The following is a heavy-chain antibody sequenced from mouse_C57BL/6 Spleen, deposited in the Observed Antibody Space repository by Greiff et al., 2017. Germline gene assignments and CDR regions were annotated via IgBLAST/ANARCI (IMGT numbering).Heavy chain of an antibody. CDR2: IYPGDGDT. D-gene: IGHD1-1*01. CDR1: GYAFSSSW. Sequence: VQLQQSGPELVKPGASVKISCTASGYAFSSSWMNWVQQRPGKGLEWIGRIYPGDGDTNYNGKFKGKATLTADKSSSTAYMQLSSLTSEDSAVYFCARPTVVADWYFDVWGTGTTVTVSS. CDR3: ARPTVVADWYFDV. J-gene: IGHJ1*03. V-gene: IGHV1-82*01.